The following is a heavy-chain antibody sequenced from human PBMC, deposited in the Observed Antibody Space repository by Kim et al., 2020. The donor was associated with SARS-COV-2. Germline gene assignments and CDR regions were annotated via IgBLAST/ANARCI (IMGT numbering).Heavy chain of an antibody. D-gene: IGHD3-3*02. CDR1: GFTFSNAW. Sequence: GGSLRLSCAASGFTFSNAWMSWVRQAPGKGLEWVGRIKSKTDGGTTDYAAPVKGRFTISRDDLKNTLYLQMNSLKTEDTAVYYCTTSPHGLLGYFDLWGRGTLVTVSS. CDR3: TTSPHGLLGYFDL. CDR2: IKSKTDGGTT. J-gene: IGHJ2*01. V-gene: IGHV3-15*01.